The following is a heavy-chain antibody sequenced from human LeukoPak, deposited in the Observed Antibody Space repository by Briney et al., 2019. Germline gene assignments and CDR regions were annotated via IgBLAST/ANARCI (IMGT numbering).Heavy chain of an antibody. CDR3: ARGDLSGQFDY. CDR1: GFTFSDYD. J-gene: IGHJ4*02. D-gene: IGHD2-15*01. Sequence: PGGSLRLSCVASGFTFSDYDMSWIRQAPGKGLEWISYISSSGGTINYADSMKGRVTLSRDNAKNSLYLQMNSLRAEDTAVYYCARGDLSGQFDYWGQGALVTVSS. V-gene: IGHV3-11*01. CDR2: ISSSGGTI.